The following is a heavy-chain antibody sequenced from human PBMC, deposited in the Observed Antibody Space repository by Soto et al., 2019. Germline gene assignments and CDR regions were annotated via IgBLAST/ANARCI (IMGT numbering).Heavy chain of an antibody. CDR3: AKLGRSIVRATTSIHX. Sequence: PGGSLRLSCAASGVTFSSYAMSWVRQAPGKGLEWVSCISGSGGSTYYADSVKVRLTISRDNSKNTLSLQMNSLRAEDTAVYYCAKLGRSIVRATTSIHXWGQGTLFTVSX. D-gene: IGHD1-26*01. V-gene: IGHV3-23*01. CDR1: GVTFSSYA. J-gene: IGHJ4*02. CDR2: ISGSGGST.